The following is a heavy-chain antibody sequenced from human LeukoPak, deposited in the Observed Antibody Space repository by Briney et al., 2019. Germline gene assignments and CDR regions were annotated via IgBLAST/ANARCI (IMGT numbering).Heavy chain of an antibody. CDR2: ISSSSGTI. J-gene: IGHJ4*02. V-gene: IGHV3-48*01. Sequence: GGSLRLSCAASGFTFSSYGMNWVRQAPGKGLEWVSYISSSSGTIYYADSVKGRFTISKDNAKNSLYLQMNSLRAEDTAVYYCARGQWLDTIWGQGTLVTVSS. D-gene: IGHD6-19*01. CDR3: ARGQWLDTI. CDR1: GFTFSSYG.